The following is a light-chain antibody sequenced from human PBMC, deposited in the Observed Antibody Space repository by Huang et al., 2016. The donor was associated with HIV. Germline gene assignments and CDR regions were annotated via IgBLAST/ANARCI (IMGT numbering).Light chain of an antibody. J-gene: IGKJ2*01. CDR2: RAS. CDR1: QNINTW. CDR3: QQYNTYLYT. V-gene: IGKV1-5*03. Sequence: DIQMTQSPSTLSASVGDRVTITCRASQNINTWLAWYQQKPGKAPELLIYRASSLQVGGPARFTGSGYGTEYTLTITGLQPDDLGTYYCQQYNTYLYTFGQGTKLEI.